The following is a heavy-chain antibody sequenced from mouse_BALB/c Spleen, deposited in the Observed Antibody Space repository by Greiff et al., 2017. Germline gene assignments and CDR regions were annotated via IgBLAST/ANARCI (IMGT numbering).Heavy chain of an antibody. CDR2: INPYNGDT. CDR1: GYSFTGYF. J-gene: IGHJ4*01. Sequence: VQLQQPGPELVKPGASVKISCKASGYSFTGYFMNWVMQSHGKSLEWIGRINPYNGDTFYNQKFKGKATLTVDKSSSTAHMELRSLASEDSAVYYCARWGYGTNYAVDYWGQGTSVTVSA. V-gene: IGHV1-20*02. D-gene: IGHD1-1*01. CDR3: ARWGYGTNYAVDY.